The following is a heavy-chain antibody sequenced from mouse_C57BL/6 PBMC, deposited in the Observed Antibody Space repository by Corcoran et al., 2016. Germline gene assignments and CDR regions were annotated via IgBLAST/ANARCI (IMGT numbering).Heavy chain of an antibody. CDR3: ARRTTVAFDY. J-gene: IGHJ2*01. V-gene: IGHV9-3*01. CDR1: GYTFTTYG. CDR2: INTYSGVP. Sequence: QIQLVQSGPVLKKPGETVKISCKASGYTFTTYGMSWVKQAPGKGLKWMGWINTYSGVPTYADDFKGRFAFSLETSASTAYLQINNLKNEDTATYFCARRTTVAFDYWGQGTTLTVSS. D-gene: IGHD1-1*01.